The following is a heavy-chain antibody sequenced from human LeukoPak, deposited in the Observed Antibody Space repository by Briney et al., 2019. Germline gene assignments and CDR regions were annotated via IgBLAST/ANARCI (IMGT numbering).Heavy chain of an antibody. CDR3: ARVRAERLRWFDP. V-gene: IGHV1-2*02. D-gene: IGHD4-17*01. Sequence: ASVKVSYKASGYTFTGYYMHWVRQAPGQGLEWMGWINPNSGGTNYAQKLQGRVTMTTDTSTSTAYMELRSLRSDDTAVYYCARVRAERLRWFDPWGQGTLVTVSS. CDR2: INPNSGGT. J-gene: IGHJ5*02. CDR1: GYTFTGYY.